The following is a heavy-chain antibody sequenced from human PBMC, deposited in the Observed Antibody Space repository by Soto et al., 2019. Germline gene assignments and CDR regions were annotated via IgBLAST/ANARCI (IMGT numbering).Heavy chain of an antibody. CDR2: INTKTGGT. CDR3: ARVGHTGWFAP. V-gene: IGHV1-2*02. J-gene: IGHJ5*02. CDR1: GYSFTDYY. Sequence: QVHLVQSGAEVKKPGASVKVSCKASGYSFTDYYMHWVRQAPGQGLEWMGWINTKTGGTNYAQRVQGRVTMTGDPAINPASLELSPPRSDDTAVYYCARVGHTGWFAPWGQGTVVTVSS.